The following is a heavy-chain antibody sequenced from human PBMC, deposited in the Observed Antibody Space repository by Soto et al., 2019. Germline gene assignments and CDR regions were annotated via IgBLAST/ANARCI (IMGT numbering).Heavy chain of an antibody. Sequence: SLRLSCAASVFTFDDYAMHWVRQAPGKGLEWVSGISWNSGSIGYADSVKGRFTISRDNAKNSLYLQMNSLRAEDTALYYCAKAGGYSGYDYGYPFDYWGQGTLVTVSS. CDR2: ISWNSGSI. V-gene: IGHV3-9*01. D-gene: IGHD5-12*01. CDR3: AKAGGYSGYDYGYPFDY. CDR1: VFTFDDYA. J-gene: IGHJ4*02.